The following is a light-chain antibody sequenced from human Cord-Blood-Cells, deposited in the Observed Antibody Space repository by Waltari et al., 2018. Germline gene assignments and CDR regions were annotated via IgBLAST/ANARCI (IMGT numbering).Light chain of an antibody. CDR3: SSYTSSSTYWV. V-gene: IGLV2-14*01. CDR2: DVS. J-gene: IGLJ3*02. Sequence: QSALTQPASVSGSPGQSITISCTGTSSDVGGYNYVPWYQQPPGKAPKLMIYDVSKRPSGVSNRFSGSKSGNTASLTISGLQAEDEADYYCSSYTSSSTYWVFGGGTKLTVL. CDR1: SSDVGGYNY.